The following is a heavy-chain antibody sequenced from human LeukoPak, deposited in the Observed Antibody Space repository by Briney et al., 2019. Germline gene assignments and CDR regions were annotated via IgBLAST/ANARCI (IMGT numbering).Heavy chain of an antibody. CDR3: ARPRGFCSGGDCYADYGMDV. CDR1: GFTFSSHG. V-gene: IGHV3-33*01. Sequence: GGSLRLSCAASGFTFSSHGIHWVRQAPGKGLEWVALIYYDGSNKYYADSVKGRFTISRDNSKNTLYLQISNLRAEDAGVYYCARPRGFCSGGDCYADYGMDVWGQGTTVTVSS. J-gene: IGHJ6*02. CDR2: IYYDGSNK. D-gene: IGHD2-21*02.